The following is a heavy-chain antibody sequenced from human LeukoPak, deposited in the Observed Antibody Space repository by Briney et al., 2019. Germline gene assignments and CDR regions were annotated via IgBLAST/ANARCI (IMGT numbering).Heavy chain of an antibody. V-gene: IGHV3-23*01. D-gene: IGHD6-19*01. CDR1: GFTFSSYA. Sequence: GGSLRLSCAASGFTFSSYAMNWVRLAPGKGLEWVSAISGSGDITYYADSVKGRFTISRDNSKNTLYLQMNSLRDEDTAIYYCAKFPGVAVTGMGNWFDPWGQGTLVTVSS. CDR3: AKFPGVAVTGMGNWFDP. CDR2: ISGSGDIT. J-gene: IGHJ5*02.